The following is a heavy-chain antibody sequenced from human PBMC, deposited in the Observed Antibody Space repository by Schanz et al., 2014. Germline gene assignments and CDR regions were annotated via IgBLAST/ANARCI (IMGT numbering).Heavy chain of an antibody. CDR2: ISGDHRNT. D-gene: IGHD3-10*02. CDR1: GFTFSSYA. Sequence: EVQLVESGGGLVKPGGSLRLSCAASGFTFSSYAMSWVRQAPGKGLEWVSSISGDHRNTFYADSVKGRFTISRDSSKNTLYLQMNSLRPEDAAIYYCAKNQYDDVDLSSFYFDFWGQGTLVTVSS. V-gene: IGHV3-23*04. CDR3: AKNQYDDVDLSSFYFDF. J-gene: IGHJ4*02.